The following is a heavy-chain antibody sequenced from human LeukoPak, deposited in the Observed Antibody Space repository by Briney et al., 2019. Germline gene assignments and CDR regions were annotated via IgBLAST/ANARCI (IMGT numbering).Heavy chain of an antibody. D-gene: IGHD5-18*01. CDR2: IYSGGST. Sequence: GGSLRLSCAASGFTFSNYAMSWVRQAPGKGLEWVSVIYSGGSTYYADSVKGRFTISRDNSKNTLYLQMNSLRAEDTAVYYCARESGYSYGYPDYWGQGTLVTVSS. V-gene: IGHV3-66*02. CDR1: GFTFSNYA. J-gene: IGHJ4*02. CDR3: ARESGYSYGYPDY.